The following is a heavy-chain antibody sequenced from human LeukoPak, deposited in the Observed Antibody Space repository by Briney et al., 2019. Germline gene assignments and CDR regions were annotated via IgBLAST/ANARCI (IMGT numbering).Heavy chain of an antibody. V-gene: IGHV3-48*01. CDR2: ISSSSTI. CDR1: GFTFSSYS. D-gene: IGHD2-15*01. J-gene: IGHJ4*02. Sequence: PGGSLRLSCAASGFTFSSYSMNGVRQAPGKGLEWVSYISSSSTIYYADSVKGRFTISRDNAKNSLYLQMNSLRAEDTAVYYCARDVRVFGWWEPFDYWGQGTLVTVSS. CDR3: ARDVRVFGWWEPFDY.